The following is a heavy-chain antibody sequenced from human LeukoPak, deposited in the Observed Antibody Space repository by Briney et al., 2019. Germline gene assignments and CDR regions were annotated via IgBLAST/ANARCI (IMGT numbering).Heavy chain of an antibody. CDR2: ISGSSSPI. D-gene: IGHD4-17*01. CDR1: GFTFSNYV. V-gene: IGHV3-48*01. Sequence: PGGSLRLSCAASGFTFSNYVMSWVRQAPGKGLEWVSYISGSSSPIYYADSVKGRFTISRDNSKNTLYLQMNSLRAEDTAVYYCAKDKTVTSFPTFDYWGQGTLVTVSS. J-gene: IGHJ4*02. CDR3: AKDKTVTSFPTFDY.